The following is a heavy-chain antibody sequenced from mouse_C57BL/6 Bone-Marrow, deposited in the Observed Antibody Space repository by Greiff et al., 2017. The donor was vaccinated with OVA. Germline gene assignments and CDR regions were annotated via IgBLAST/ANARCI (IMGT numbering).Heavy chain of an antibody. CDR2: ISNGGGST. V-gene: IGHV5-12*01. Sequence: EVHLVESGGGLVQPGGSLKLSCAASGFTFSDYYMYWVRQTPEKRLEWVAYISNGGGSTYYPDTVKGRFTISRDNAKNTLYLQMSRLKSEDTAMYYCARLSGLRNYFDYWGQGTTLTVSS. J-gene: IGHJ2*01. D-gene: IGHD3-1*01. CDR3: ARLSGLRNYFDY. CDR1: GFTFSDYY.